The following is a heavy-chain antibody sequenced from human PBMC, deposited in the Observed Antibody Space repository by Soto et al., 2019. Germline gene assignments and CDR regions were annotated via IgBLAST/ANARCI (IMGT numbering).Heavy chain of an antibody. J-gene: IGHJ4*01. D-gene: IGHD3-9*01. Sequence: GESLKISCKGSGYSFTSYWISWVRQMPGKGLEWMGRIDPSDSYTNYSPSFQGHVTISADKSISTAYLQWSSLKASDTAMYYCERIAKIFDFHNWCHANLLTLSS. V-gene: IGHV5-10-1*01. CDR2: IDPSDSYT. CDR3: ERIAKIFDFHN. CDR1: GYSFTSYW.